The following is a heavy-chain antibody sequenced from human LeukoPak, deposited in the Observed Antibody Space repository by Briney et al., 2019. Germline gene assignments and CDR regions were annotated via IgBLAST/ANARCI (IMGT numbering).Heavy chain of an antibody. CDR3: ARDDIAVAGQGYFQH. CDR2: IYSSGST. Sequence: SETLSHTCTVSGGSISSYYWNWIRQPAGKGLQWIGRIYSSGSTNYNPSLKSRVTISVDKSKNQFSLKLNSVTAADTAVYYCARDDIAVAGQGYFQHWGQGTLVTVSS. D-gene: IGHD6-19*01. CDR1: GGSISSYY. V-gene: IGHV4-4*07. J-gene: IGHJ1*01.